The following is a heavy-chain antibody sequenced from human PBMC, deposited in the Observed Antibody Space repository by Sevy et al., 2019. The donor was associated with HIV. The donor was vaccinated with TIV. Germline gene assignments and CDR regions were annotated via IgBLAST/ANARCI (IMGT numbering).Heavy chain of an antibody. CDR2: FDPGDGDAET. D-gene: IGHD3-9*01. J-gene: IGHJ4*02. V-gene: IGHV1-24*01. CDR1: GYTLTEFS. Sequence: ASVKVPCKVSGYTLTEFSIHWVRQAPGKGLEWMGGFDPGDGDAETPYAQKFRDRLTMTADTSTDTVYMELSSLRSEDTAVYYCATDTTGYHSTLDYWGQGSLVTVSS. CDR3: ATDTTGYHSTLDY.